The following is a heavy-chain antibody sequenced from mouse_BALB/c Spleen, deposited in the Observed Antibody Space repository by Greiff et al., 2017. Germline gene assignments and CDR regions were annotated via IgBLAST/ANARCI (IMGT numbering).Heavy chain of an antibody. D-gene: IGHD1-1*01. CDR2: ISSGSSTI. CDR1: GFTFSSFG. Sequence: EVQRVESGGGLVQPGGSRKLSCAASGFTFSSFGMHWVRQAPEKGLEWVAYISSGSSTIYYADTVKGRFTISRDNPKNTLFLQMTSLRSEDTAMYYCARKHYGSSYYWYFDVWGAGTTVTVSS. J-gene: IGHJ1*01. V-gene: IGHV5-17*02. CDR3: ARKHYGSSYYWYFDV.